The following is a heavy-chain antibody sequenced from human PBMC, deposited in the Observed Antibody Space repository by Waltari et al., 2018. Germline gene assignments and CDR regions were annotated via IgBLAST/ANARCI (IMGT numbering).Heavy chain of an antibody. V-gene: IGHV4-39*07. CDR1: GGSISSSSYY. J-gene: IGHJ4*02. CDR3: ARESIAAAGTLDY. CDR2: IYYSGST. Sequence: QLQLQESGPGLVKPSETLSLTCTVSGGSISSSSYYWGWIRQPPGKGLEWIGSIYYSGSTYYNPSLKSRVTISVDTSKNQFSLKLSSVTAAGTAVYYCARESIAAAGTLDYWGQGTLVTVSS. D-gene: IGHD6-13*01.